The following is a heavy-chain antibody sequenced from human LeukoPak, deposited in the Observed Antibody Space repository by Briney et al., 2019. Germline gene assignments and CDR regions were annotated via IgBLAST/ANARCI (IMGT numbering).Heavy chain of an antibody. Sequence: PGGSLRLSCAASGFTVSNSYMSWVHQAPGKGLEWVSVIYSGGSTYYADSVKGRFTISRDNSKNTLYLQMNSLRADDTAVYYCVCRIGGAPQWGQGTLVTVSS. J-gene: IGHJ4*02. V-gene: IGHV3-53*01. CDR2: IYSGGST. D-gene: IGHD1-26*01. CDR1: GFTVSNSY. CDR3: VCRIGGAPQ.